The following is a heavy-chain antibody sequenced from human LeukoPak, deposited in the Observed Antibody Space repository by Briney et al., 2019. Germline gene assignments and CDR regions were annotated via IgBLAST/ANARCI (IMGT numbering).Heavy chain of an antibody. J-gene: IGHJ4*02. CDR2: ISGSGGST. CDR3: AKDIVGARGGFDY. V-gene: IGHV3-23*01. Sequence: GGSLRLSCAASAFTFSSYAMSWVRQAPGKGLEWVSAISGSGGSTYYADSVKGRFAISRDNSKNTLYLQMNSLRAEDTAVYYGAKDIVGARGGFDYWGQGTLITVSS. D-gene: IGHD1-26*01. CDR1: AFTFSSYA.